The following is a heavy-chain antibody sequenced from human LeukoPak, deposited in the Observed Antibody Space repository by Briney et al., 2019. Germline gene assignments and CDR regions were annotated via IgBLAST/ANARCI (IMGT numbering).Heavy chain of an antibody. J-gene: IGHJ4*02. D-gene: IGHD3-10*01. V-gene: IGHV3-23*01. CDR1: GFTFSSYA. CDR3: ANPIGASFRGV. Sequence: GSLRLSCAASGFTFSSYAMSWVRQAPGKGLEWVSVISGSGGSTYYADSVKGRFTISRDNSKNTLYLQMNSLRAEDTAVYYRANPIGASFRGVWGQGTLVTVSS. CDR2: ISGSGGST.